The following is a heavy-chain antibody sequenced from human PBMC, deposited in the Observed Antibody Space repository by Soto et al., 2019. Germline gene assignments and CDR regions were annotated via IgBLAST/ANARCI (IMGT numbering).Heavy chain of an antibody. Sequence: EVQLLESGGGLVQPGGTLRLSCVVSGFSFSSYAMSWVRQAPGKGLEWVSGPSASGDRTYYADSVKGRFTISRDNSKGTRYLQMDSLRADDTAVYYCAKDVGYCSRGSCSPGPWGQGTLVTVSS. CDR3: AKDVGYCSRGSCSPGP. CDR2: PSASGDRT. CDR1: GFSFSSYA. V-gene: IGHV3-23*01. J-gene: IGHJ5*02. D-gene: IGHD2-2*03.